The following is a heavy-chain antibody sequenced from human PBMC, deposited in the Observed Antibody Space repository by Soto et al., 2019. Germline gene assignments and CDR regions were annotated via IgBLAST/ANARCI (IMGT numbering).Heavy chain of an antibody. D-gene: IGHD5-18*01. CDR1: GGSISSYY. CDR2: IYYSGST. V-gene: IGHV4-59*01. J-gene: IGHJ5*02. Sequence: SETLSLTCTVSGGSISSYYWSWIRQPPGKGLEWIGYIYYSGSTNYNPSLKSRVTISVDTSKNQFSLKLSSVTAADTAVYYCAKDSGYNYGYFRWFDPWGQGPRSPSPQ. CDR3: AKDSGYNYGYFRWFDP.